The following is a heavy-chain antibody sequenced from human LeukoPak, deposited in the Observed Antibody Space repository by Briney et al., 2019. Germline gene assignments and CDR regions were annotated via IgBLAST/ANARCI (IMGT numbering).Heavy chain of an antibody. CDR2: ISYDGSNK. CDR1: GLTFSSYA. V-gene: IGHV3-30*04. CDR3: ARDRWDIVANFDY. Sequence: GGSLRLSCAASGLTFSSYAMHWVRQAPGKGLEWVAVISYDGSNKYYADSVKGRFTISRDNSKNTLYLQMNSLRAEDTAVYYCARDRWDIVANFDYWGQGTLVTVSS. J-gene: IGHJ4*02. D-gene: IGHD5-12*01.